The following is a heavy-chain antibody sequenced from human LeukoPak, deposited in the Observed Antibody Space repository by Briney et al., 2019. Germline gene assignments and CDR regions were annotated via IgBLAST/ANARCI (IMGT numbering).Heavy chain of an antibody. V-gene: IGHV3-74*01. J-gene: IGHJ3*01. CDR1: GFTLSRCW. CDR2: INDDGSST. CDR3: VRYGGPSWDAFDL. D-gene: IGHD3-10*01. Sequence: GGSLRLSCAASGFTLSRCWMHWVRQAPGKGLVWVSRINDDGSSTKYADSVKGRFTISRDNAKNTLYLQMNNLRVEDTAVFYCVRYGGPSWDAFDLWGQGTMVTVSS.